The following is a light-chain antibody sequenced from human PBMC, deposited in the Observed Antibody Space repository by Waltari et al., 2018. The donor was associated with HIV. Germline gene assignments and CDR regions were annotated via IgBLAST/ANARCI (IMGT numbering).Light chain of an antibody. CDR1: QSISSW. V-gene: IGKV1-5*03. Sequence: DIQMTQSPSTLSAFLEDKVTITARASQSISSWLAWYQQKPGKAPKRLIYTASTLESGVPSRFSGSGSGTEFTLTISSLQPNDFATYYCQQYNSYSWTFGQGTKVDIK. CDR3: QQYNSYSWT. J-gene: IGKJ1*01. CDR2: TAS.